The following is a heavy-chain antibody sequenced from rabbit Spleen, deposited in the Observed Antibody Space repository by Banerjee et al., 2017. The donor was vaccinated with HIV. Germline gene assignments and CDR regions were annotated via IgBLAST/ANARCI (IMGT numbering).Heavy chain of an antibody. CDR2: VYAGSGGGT. Sequence: QSLEESGGDLVKPEGSLTLTCTASGFSFSSVFWMCWVRQAPGKGLEWIACVYAGSGGGTYYASWAKGRFTISKTSSTTVTLQMTGLTAADTATYFCARNYVNAFDPWGQGTLVTVS. CDR3: ARNYVNAFDP. CDR1: GFSFSSVFW. J-gene: IGHJ2*01. D-gene: IGHD1-1*01. V-gene: IGHV1S40*01.